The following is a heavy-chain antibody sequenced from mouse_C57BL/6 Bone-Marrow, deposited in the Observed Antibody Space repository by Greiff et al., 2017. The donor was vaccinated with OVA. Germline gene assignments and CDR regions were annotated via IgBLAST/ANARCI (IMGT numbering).Heavy chain of an antibody. Sequence: EVMLVESGGGLVQPGDSLSLSCAASGFTFTNYYMSWVRQPPGKALEWLAFIRNKPNGSTTEYSASVKGRFTISRDNSQSIHYLQRSALRAEDGANYYCARRKEGVAVGYLDYWGQGTALTVSS. D-gene: IGHD1-1*01. CDR1: GFTFTNYY. J-gene: IGHJ2*01. CDR3: ARRKEGVAVGYLDY. CDR2: IRNKPNGSTT. V-gene: IGHV7-3*01.